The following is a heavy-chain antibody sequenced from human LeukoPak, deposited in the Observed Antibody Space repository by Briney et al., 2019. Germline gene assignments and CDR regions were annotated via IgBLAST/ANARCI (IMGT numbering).Heavy chain of an antibody. J-gene: IGHJ4*02. CDR1: GGSISSYY. Sequence: SETLSLTCTVSGGSISSYYWSWIRQPAGKGLEWIGRIYTSGSTNYNPSLKSRVTMSVDTSKNQFSLQLSSVTAADTAVYYCRGVRFGELFDYWGQGTLVTVSS. CDR3: RGVRFGELFDY. CDR2: IYTSGST. V-gene: IGHV4-4*07. D-gene: IGHD3-10*01.